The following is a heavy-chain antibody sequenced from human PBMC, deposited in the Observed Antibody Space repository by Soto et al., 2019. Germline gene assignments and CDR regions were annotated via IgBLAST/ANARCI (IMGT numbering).Heavy chain of an antibody. CDR3: ARDLGGYVHLWDKSNY. CDR2: ISVDGSEK. V-gene: IGHV3-30*04. CDR1: GFRFSGFA. J-gene: IGHJ4*02. Sequence: QVQLVESGGGGVQPGASMRLSCAASGFRFSGFAMHWVRQAPGKGLEWVAVISVDGSEKCYVDSVKGRFSISRDDFHSTVFLQMDSLRPEDTGVYYCARDLGGYVHLWDKSNYWGQGTLVNVSS. D-gene: IGHD5-12*01.